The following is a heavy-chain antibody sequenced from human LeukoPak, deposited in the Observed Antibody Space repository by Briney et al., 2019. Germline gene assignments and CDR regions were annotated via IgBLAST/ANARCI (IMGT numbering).Heavy chain of an antibody. CDR3: AGGPYSMSAFDY. J-gene: IGHJ4*02. D-gene: IGHD2-15*01. Sequence: SVKVSCKASGGTFSSYAISWVRQAPGQGLEWMGGIIPIFGTANYAQKFQGRVTITADESTSTAYMELSSLRSEDTAVYYCAGGPYSMSAFDYWGQGTLVTVSS. V-gene: IGHV1-69*01. CDR1: GGTFSSYA. CDR2: IIPIFGTA.